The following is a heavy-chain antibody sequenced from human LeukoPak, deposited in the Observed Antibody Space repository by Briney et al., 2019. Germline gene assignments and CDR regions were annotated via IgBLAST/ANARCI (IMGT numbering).Heavy chain of an antibody. J-gene: IGHJ6*03. CDR3: ARGPIFGVVLSYYYYMDV. CDR2: INAGNGNT. CDR1: GYTFTSYA. D-gene: IGHD3-3*01. Sequence: GASVRVSCKASGYTFTSYAMHWVRQAPGQRLEWMGWINAGNGNTKYSQKFQGRVTITRDTSASTAYMELSSLRSEDTAVYYCARGPIFGVVLSYYYYMDVWGKGTTVTVSS. V-gene: IGHV1-3*01.